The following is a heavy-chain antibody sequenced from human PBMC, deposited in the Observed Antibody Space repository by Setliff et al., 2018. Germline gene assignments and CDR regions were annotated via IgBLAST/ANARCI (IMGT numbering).Heavy chain of an antibody. CDR2: IYHSGST. CDR1: GYSISSGYY. J-gene: IGHJ3*02. Sequence: PSETLSLTCAVSGYSISSGYYWGWIRQPPGKGLEWIGSIYHSGSTYYNPSLKSRVTISVDTSKNQFSLKLSSVTAADTAVYYCARKEYYNFWSGPARAFDIWGQGTMVT. V-gene: IGHV4-38-2*01. D-gene: IGHD3-3*01. CDR3: ARKEYYNFWSGPARAFDI.